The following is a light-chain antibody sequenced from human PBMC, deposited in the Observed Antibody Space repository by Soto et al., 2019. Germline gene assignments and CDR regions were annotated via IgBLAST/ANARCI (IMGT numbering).Light chain of an antibody. J-gene: IGLJ3*02. V-gene: IGLV2-14*03. Sequence: QFALTQPASVSGSPGQSITISCTGTSSDVGGYNSVSWYQQHPGKAPKLMIYDVSNRPSGVSNRFSGSKSGNTASLTISGLQAEDEADYYCSSYTSSSTVFAGGTKLTVL. CDR3: SSYTSSSTV. CDR1: SSDVGGYNS. CDR2: DVS.